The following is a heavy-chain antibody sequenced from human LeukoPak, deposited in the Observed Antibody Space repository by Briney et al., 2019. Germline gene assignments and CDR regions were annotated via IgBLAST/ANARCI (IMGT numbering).Heavy chain of an antibody. Sequence: SETLSLTCTVSGGSISSYYWSWIRQPPGKGLEWIGYIYYSGSTNYNPSLKSRVTISVDTSKNQFSLKLSSVTAADTAVYYCASLLARDWYFDLWGRGTLVTVSS. J-gene: IGHJ2*01. CDR3: ASLLARDWYFDL. CDR1: GGSISSYY. CDR2: IYYSGST. V-gene: IGHV4-59*01. D-gene: IGHD1-26*01.